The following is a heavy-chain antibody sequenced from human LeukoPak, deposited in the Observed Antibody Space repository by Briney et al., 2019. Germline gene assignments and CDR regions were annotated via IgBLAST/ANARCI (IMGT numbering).Heavy chain of an antibody. CDR2: TYYRSKWYH. V-gene: IGHV6-1*01. CDR3: ARAGIRAVGYFDL. CDR1: GDSVSSNSAA. D-gene: IGHD1-14*01. Sequence: SQTLSLTCAISGDSVSSNSAAWNRHRPSPSLDLDWLGRTYYRSKWYHDYAVLVKSLITINPDTPKNQFSLQLNSVTPEDTGVFYCARAGIRAVGYFDLWCGGRMVT. J-gene: IGHJ2*01.